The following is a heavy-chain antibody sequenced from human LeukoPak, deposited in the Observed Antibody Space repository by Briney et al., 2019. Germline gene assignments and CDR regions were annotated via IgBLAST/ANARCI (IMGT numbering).Heavy chain of an antibody. CDR2: VFYTGKT. Sequence: SETLSLTCTVSGGSVSTSDYYWGWIRQSPVKGLEWIGDVFYTGKTNYNPSLRGRATISIDSSKNQFSLKLTYVTAADSAVYYCARVFDSWGQGTLVTVSS. CDR1: GGSVSTSDYY. J-gene: IGHJ4*02. V-gene: IGHV4-39*07. CDR3: ARVFDS.